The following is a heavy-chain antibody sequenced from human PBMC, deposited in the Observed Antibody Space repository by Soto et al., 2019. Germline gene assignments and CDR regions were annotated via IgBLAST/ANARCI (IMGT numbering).Heavy chain of an antibody. Sequence: QVQLQESGPGLVKPSQTLSLTCTVSGGSISSGNDYWSWIRQHPGKGLEWIGYIYYSGSTYYNPSLKSRVTISVDTSKNQFSLKLSSVTAADTAVYYCARTSSDSSGTAADPWGQGTLVTVSS. D-gene: IGHD3-22*01. CDR3: ARTSSDSSGTAADP. CDR2: IYYSGST. V-gene: IGHV4-31*03. J-gene: IGHJ5*02. CDR1: GGSISSGNDY.